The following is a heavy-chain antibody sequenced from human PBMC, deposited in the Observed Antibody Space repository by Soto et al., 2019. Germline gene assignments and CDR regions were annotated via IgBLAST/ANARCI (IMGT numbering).Heavy chain of an antibody. D-gene: IGHD3-10*01. CDR1: GGTFNGYG. Sequence: QVQLVQSGAVVKKPGSSVEVSCKASGGTFNGYGISWVRQAPGQGLEWMGGTVPVFDTSKYAPRFQGRVTITADKSTSTAYMELSSVRSEDTASYFCARGVSNSGAYYTGPSAYDLWGQGRLVIVSS. CDR3: ARGVSNSGAYYTGPSAYDL. V-gene: IGHV1-69*06. J-gene: IGHJ3*01. CDR2: TVPVFDTS.